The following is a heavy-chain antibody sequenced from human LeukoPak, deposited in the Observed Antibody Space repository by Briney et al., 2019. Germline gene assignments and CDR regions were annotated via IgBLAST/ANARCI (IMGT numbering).Heavy chain of an antibody. CDR2: IYYSGST. Sequence: SETLSLTCTVSGGSISSSSYYWGWIRQPPGKGLEWIGSIYYSGSTYYNPSLKSRVTISVDTSKNQFFLKLSSVTAADTAVYYCARRGYCSSTSCYGYDYWGQGTLVTVSS. J-gene: IGHJ4*02. V-gene: IGHV4-39*01. CDR3: ARRGYCSSTSCYGYDY. CDR1: GGSISSSSYY. D-gene: IGHD2-2*01.